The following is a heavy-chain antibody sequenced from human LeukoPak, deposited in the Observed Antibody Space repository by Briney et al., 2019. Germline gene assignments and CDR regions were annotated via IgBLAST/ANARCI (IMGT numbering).Heavy chain of an antibody. V-gene: IGHV1-69*05. CDR3: AREELGHDYGDPTSHFDY. CDR1: GGTFSSYA. Sequence: SVKVSCKASGGTFSSYAISWVRQAPGQELEWMGRIIPIFGTANYAQKFQGRVTITTDESTSTAYMELSSLRSEDTAVYYCAREELGHDYGDPTSHFDYWGRGTLVTVSS. CDR2: IIPIFGTA. D-gene: IGHD4-17*01. J-gene: IGHJ4*02.